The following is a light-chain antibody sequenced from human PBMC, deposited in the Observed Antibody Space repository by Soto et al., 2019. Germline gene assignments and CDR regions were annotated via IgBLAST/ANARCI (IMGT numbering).Light chain of an antibody. CDR1: SGSVSTTYY. V-gene: IGLV8-61*01. CDR3: RLSMGGGLVV. CDR2: STN. Sequence: QAVVTQEPSFSVSPGGTVTLTCGLTSGSVSTTYYPSWYQQTPGQAPRTLIYSTNIRSSGVPDRFSGSILGNNAALTITGAQADGESDYHCRLSMGGGLVVFGGGTKLTAL. J-gene: IGLJ2*01.